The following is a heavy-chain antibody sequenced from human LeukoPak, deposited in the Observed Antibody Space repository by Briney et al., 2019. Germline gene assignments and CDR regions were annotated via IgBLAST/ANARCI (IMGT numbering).Heavy chain of an antibody. CDR2: ISGSGGST. CDR3: AKSHRCSSTSCYGTLDY. D-gene: IGHD2-2*01. CDR1: GFTFSSYA. J-gene: IGHJ4*02. V-gene: IGHV3-23*01. Sequence: PGGSLRLPCAASGFTFSSYAMSWVRQAPGKGLEWVSAISGSGGSTYYADSVKGRFTISRDNSKNTLYLQMNSLRAEDTAVYYCAKSHRCSSTSCYGTLDYWGQGTLVTVSS.